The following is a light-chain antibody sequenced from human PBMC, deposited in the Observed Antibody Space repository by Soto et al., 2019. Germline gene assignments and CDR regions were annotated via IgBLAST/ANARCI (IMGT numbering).Light chain of an antibody. CDR3: QHYNNWPQT. Sequence: EIVMTQSPATLSVSPGERATLSCRANQSVSSNLAWYQQKPGQAPRLLIYGASTRATGIPARFSGSGSGTEFTLTISSLQSEDFAVYYCQHYNNWPQTFGQGTKV. CDR1: QSVSSN. CDR2: GAS. V-gene: IGKV3-15*01. J-gene: IGKJ1*01.